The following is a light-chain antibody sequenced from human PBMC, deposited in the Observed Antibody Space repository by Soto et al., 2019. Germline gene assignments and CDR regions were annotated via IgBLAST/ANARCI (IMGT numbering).Light chain of an antibody. CDR3: PQYYSTPWT. J-gene: IGKJ1*01. Sequence: DIVMTQSPDSLAVSLGERATINCKSSQSVLYSSNNKNYLSWYQQKPGQPPKLLIYWASTRESGVPDRFSGSGSGTDFTLTNSSLQAEDVAVYYCPQYYSTPWTFGQGTKVEIK. CDR2: WAS. CDR1: QSVLYSSNNKNY. V-gene: IGKV4-1*01.